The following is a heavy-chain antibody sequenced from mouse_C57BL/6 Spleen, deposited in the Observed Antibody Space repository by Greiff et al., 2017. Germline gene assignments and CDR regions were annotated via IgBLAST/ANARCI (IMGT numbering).Heavy chain of an antibody. V-gene: IGHV1-72*01. CDR3: ARWDYGSSGFAY. CDR1: GYTFTSYW. CDR2: IDPNSGGT. Sequence: QVQLKQPGAELVKPGASVKLSCKASGYTFTSYWMHWVKQRPGRGLEWIGRIDPNSGGTKYNEKFKSKATLTVDKPSSTAYMQLSSLTSEDSAVYYCARWDYGSSGFAYWGQGTLVTVSA. J-gene: IGHJ3*01. D-gene: IGHD1-1*01.